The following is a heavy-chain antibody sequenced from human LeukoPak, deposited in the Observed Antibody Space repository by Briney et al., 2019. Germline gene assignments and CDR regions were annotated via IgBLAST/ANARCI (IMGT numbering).Heavy chain of an antibody. CDR2: IRSDGSNE. CDR1: GVTFSSYG. Sequence: GGSLRLSCVASGVTFSSYGMHWVRQAPGKGLEWVAFIRSDGSNEYYIDSVKGRCTLSRDSSKNTLYLQMSGLRAEDTAVYYCAKDSAVSGSYPDASDVRGQGTMVTVSS. D-gene: IGHD1-26*01. J-gene: IGHJ3*01. CDR3: AKDSAVSGSYPDASDV. V-gene: IGHV3-30*02.